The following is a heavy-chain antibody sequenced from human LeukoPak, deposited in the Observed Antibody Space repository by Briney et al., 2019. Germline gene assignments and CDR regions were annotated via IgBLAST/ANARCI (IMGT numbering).Heavy chain of an antibody. CDR2: INPNSGGT. CDR1: GYTFTGYY. J-gene: IGHJ4*02. Sequence: GASVKVSCKASGYTFTGYYMHWVRQAPGQGLEWMGWINPNSGGTNYAQKSQGRVTMTRDTSISTACMELSRLRSDDTAVYYCARGSRIVGATLFDYWGQGTLVTVSS. CDR3: ARGSRIVGATLFDY. V-gene: IGHV1-2*02. D-gene: IGHD1-26*01.